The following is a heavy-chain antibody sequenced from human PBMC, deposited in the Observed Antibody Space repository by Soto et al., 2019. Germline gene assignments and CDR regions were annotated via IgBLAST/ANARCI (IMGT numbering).Heavy chain of an antibody. J-gene: IGHJ4*02. CDR3: ARYIVVVPAAGKSTTFYSPLLDY. CDR1: GYTLTSYC. D-gene: IGHD2-2*01. CDR2: ISAYNGNT. V-gene: IGHV1-18*01. Sequence: GASVKVSCKASGYTLTSYCLSWVRQAPGQGLEWMGWISAYNGNTNYAQKLQGRVTMTTDTSTSTAYMELRSLRSDDTAVYYCARYIVVVPAAGKSTTFYSPLLDYWGQGTLVTVSS.